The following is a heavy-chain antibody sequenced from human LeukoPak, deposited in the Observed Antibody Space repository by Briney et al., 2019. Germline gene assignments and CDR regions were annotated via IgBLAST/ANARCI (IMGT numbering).Heavy chain of an antibody. CDR3: AKFKYDFWSGYYFDY. Sequence: GGSLRLSCAVPGFTFSSYAMSWVRQAPGKGLEWVSAISGSGGSTYYADSVKGRFTISRDNSKNTLYLQMNSLRAEDTAVYYCAKFKYDFWSGYYFDYWGQGTLVTVSS. V-gene: IGHV3-23*01. CDR1: GFTFSSYA. CDR2: ISGSGGST. D-gene: IGHD3-3*01. J-gene: IGHJ4*02.